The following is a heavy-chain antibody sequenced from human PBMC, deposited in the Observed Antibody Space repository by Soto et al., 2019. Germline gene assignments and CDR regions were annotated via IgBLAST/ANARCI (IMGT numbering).Heavy chain of an antibody. J-gene: IGHJ4*02. Sequence: GGSLRLSCVASTFTFTDYAMSWVRQAPGEGLEWVSGISGSGGTTYYAESVKGRFSISRDNSKKTVYLQMHGLRADDTAVYYCAKGLYYYDSSGYRVFDYWGQGALVTVSS. D-gene: IGHD3-22*01. CDR1: TFTFTDYA. V-gene: IGHV3-23*01. CDR2: ISGSGGTT. CDR3: AKGLYYYDSSGYRVFDY.